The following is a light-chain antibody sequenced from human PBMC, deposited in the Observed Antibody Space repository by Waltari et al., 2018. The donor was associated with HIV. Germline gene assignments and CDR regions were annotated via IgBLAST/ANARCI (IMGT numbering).Light chain of an antibody. J-gene: IGLJ2*01. CDR1: SSNIGAGFD. V-gene: IGLV1-40*01. CDR3: QSYDSRLSGSRV. CDR2: GNN. Sequence: QSVLTQAPSVSGAPGQRVTISCTGTSSNIGAGFDVHWYQQLPGTAPKLLIYGNNNRPSGVPDRCSGSRSGTSASLAITGLQAEDEADYYCQSYDSRLSGSRVFGGGTKLTVL.